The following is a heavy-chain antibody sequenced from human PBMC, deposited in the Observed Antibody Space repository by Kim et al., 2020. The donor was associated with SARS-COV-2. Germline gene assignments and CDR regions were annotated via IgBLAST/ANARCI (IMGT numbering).Heavy chain of an antibody. J-gene: IGHJ5*01. V-gene: IGHV3-23*01. CDR1: GFTFSNSA. Sequence: GGSLRLSCVASGFTFSNSAMSWVRQAPGKGLEWVSGISAGGGGTYYADSVKGRVTISRDNSKSTVFIYMNSLRAEDTAMYYCAKGSRDGLLTGYHNLDS. CDR2: ISAGGGGT. CDR3: AKGSRDGLLTGYHNLDS. D-gene: IGHD3-9*01.